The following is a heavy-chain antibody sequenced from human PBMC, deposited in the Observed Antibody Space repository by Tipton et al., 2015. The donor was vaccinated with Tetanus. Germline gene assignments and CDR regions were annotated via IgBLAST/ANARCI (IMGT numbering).Heavy chain of an antibody. V-gene: IGHV3-33*01. D-gene: IGHD2-15*01. CDR3: AREADCSGGSCFSGDFDN. Sequence: SLRLSCAASGLIFSSYGIHWVRQAPGKGLEWVAVSWYDGTDQYYADSVKGRFTLSRDNSKNTLYLQMNSLRVEDTALYYCAREADCSGGSCFSGDFDNWGRGTQVAVSS. CDR2: SWYDGTDQ. J-gene: IGHJ4*02. CDR1: GLIFSSYG.